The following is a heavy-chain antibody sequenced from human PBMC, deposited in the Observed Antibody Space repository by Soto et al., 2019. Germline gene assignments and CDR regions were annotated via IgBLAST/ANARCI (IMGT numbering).Heavy chain of an antibody. D-gene: IGHD3-3*01. Sequence: PGGSLRLSCAASGFTFSNYWMSWVRQAPGKGLEWVANIKQDGSEKYYVDSVKGRFTISRENAKNSLYLQMNSLRAEDTAVYYCARDEGYYDFWSGRGNYYYGMDVWGQGTTVTVSS. CDR1: GFTFSNYW. J-gene: IGHJ6*02. CDR3: ARDEGYYDFWSGRGNYYYGMDV. CDR2: IKQDGSEK. V-gene: IGHV3-7*01.